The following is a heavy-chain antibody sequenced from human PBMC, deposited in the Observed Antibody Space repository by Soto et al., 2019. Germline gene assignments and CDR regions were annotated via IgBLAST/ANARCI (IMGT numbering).Heavy chain of an antibody. J-gene: IGHJ5*02. CDR1: GESFCGYY. CDR3: ARGGIVVVVAATRGPRTANWFDP. Sequence: PSETMSITCAVYGESFCGYYWSWIRQPPGKGLEWIGEINHSGSTNYNPSLKSRVTISVDTSKNQFSLKLSSVTAADTAVYYCARGGIVVVVAATRGPRTANWFDPWGQGTLVTVSS. D-gene: IGHD2-15*01. CDR2: INHSGST. V-gene: IGHV4-34*01.